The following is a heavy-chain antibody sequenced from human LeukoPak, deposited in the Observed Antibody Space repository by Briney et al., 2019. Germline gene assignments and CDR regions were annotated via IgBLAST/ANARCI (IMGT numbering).Heavy chain of an antibody. CDR1: GGSISSGSYY. V-gene: IGHV4-61*02. Sequence: SQTLSLTCTVSGGSISSGSYYWSWIRQPAGKGLEWIGRIYTSGSTKYNPSLKSRVTISVDTSKNQFSLKLSSVTAADTAVYYCARTKTQRGYSGYDSDYWGQGTLVTVSS. J-gene: IGHJ4*02. CDR3: ARTKTQRGYSGYDSDY. CDR2: IYTSGST. D-gene: IGHD5-12*01.